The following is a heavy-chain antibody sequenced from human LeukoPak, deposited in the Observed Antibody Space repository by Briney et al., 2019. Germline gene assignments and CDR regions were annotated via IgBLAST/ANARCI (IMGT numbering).Heavy chain of an antibody. Sequence: PGGSLRLSCAASGFTFSSYGMHWVRQAPGKGLEWVAVISYDGSNKYYADSVKGRFTISRDNSKNTLYLQMNSLRAEDTAVYYCARDAIYYYDGSGYYLGYFDYWGQGTLVTVSS. CDR3: ARDAIYYYDGSGYYLGYFDY. D-gene: IGHD3-22*01. CDR1: GFTFSSYG. J-gene: IGHJ4*02. CDR2: ISYDGSNK. V-gene: IGHV3-30*03.